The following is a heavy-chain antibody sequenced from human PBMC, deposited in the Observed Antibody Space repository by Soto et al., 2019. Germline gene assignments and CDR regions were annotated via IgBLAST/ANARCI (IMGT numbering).Heavy chain of an antibody. V-gene: IGHV4-59*01. CDR2: INYSGRT. CDR3: ARYAGSSWFDY. CDR1: GGSISTYY. D-gene: IGHD6-13*01. Sequence: KPSETLSLTCTVSGGSISTYYWSWIRQPPGKGLEWIGYINYSGRTNYNPSRKSRVTMSLDTSKNQFSLKLRSVTAADTAVFYCARYAGSSWFDYWGQGTLVTVSS. J-gene: IGHJ4*02.